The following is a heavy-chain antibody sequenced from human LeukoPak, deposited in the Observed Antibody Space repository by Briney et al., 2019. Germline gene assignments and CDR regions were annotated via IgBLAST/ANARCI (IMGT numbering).Heavy chain of an antibody. CDR3: TRSVQH. CDR2: IRSKANSYAT. CDR1: GFTFSGSA. Sequence: GGSLRLSCAASGFTFSGSAMHWVRQASGKGLEWVGHIRSKANSYATAYAASVKGRFSISRDDSKNTAYLQMNSLKTEDTAVYYCTRSVQHWGQGTLVTVSS. J-gene: IGHJ1*01. V-gene: IGHV3-73*01.